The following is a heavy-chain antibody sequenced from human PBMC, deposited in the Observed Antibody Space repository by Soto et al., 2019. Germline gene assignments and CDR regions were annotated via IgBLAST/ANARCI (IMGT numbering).Heavy chain of an antibody. D-gene: IGHD6-13*01. Sequence: AETLSLTCAVYGVSFSGYYWSWIRQPPGKGLEWVGEINRSGSTNYNPSLKSRVTISVDKSKNQLYLKLSCVSAADTAVYYCVYSIWRRRFDYWGQGTLVTVSS. CDR2: INRSGST. J-gene: IGHJ4*02. CDR1: GVSFSGYY. V-gene: IGHV4-34*01. CDR3: VYSIWRRRFDY.